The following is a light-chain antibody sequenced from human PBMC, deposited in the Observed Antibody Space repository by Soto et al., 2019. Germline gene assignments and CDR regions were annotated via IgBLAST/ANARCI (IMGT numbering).Light chain of an antibody. CDR3: QQFGRSPPSWT. J-gene: IGKJ1*01. V-gene: IGKV3-20*01. Sequence: ETVLTQSPGTLSLSPGERATLSCRASQSVSSNYLAWYQQKPGQAPRLLMYGASTRATGIPDRLSGSGSGTDFSVTISRLEPEDVAVYYCQQFGRSPPSWTFGQGTKVEIK. CDR2: GAS. CDR1: QSVSSNY.